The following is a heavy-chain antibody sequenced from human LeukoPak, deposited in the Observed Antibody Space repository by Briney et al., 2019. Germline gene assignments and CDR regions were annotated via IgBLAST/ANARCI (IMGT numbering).Heavy chain of an antibody. CDR2: MSWNSVTA. CDR1: GFNFGAYD. D-gene: IGHD2-2*01. V-gene: IGHV3-9*01. Sequence: GGSLRLSCAASGFNFGAYDMHWFRQGPGKGLEWVSGMSWNSVTAGYADSVKGRFTISRDNAKNSLYLQMNSLTPEDTALYCCAKGFCTSAACYGVDYWGLGALVTVSS. CDR3: AKGFCTSAACYGVDY. J-gene: IGHJ4*02.